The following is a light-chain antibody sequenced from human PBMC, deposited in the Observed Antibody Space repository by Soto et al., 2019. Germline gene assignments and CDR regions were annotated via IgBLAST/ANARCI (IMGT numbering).Light chain of an antibody. CDR1: QSVSSN. Sequence: EIVMTQSPATLSVSPGERATLSCRASQSVSSNLAWYQQKPGQAPRLLIYGASTRTTGIPARFSGSGSGAEFTLTISSLQPEDVATYYCQKYYSAPRTFGPGTKVDI. V-gene: IGKV3D-15*01. CDR2: GAS. CDR3: QKYYSAPRT. J-gene: IGKJ3*01.